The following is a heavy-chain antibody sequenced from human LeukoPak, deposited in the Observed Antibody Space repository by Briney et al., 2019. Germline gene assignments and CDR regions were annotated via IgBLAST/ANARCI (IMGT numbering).Heavy chain of an antibody. V-gene: IGHV4-59*01. CDR1: GGSLSSYY. J-gene: IGHJ6*03. CDR2: VYYSGST. D-gene: IGHD4/OR15-4a*01. CDR3: ARLTDYYYYMDV. Sequence: SETLSLTCTVSGGSLSSYYWSWIRQPPGKGLEWIGYVYYSGSTNYNPSLKSRVTISVDTSKNQFSLKLSSVTAADTAVYYCARLTDYYYYMDVWGKGTTVTVSS.